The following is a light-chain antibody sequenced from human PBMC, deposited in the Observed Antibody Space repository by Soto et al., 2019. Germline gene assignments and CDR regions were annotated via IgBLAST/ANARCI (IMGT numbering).Light chain of an antibody. CDR1: QSISSY. V-gene: IGKV3D-15*01. CDR3: QQYNNWPPIT. J-gene: IGKJ5*01. Sequence: EIVLTQSPATLSLPPGERATLSCRASQSISSYLAWYQLKPGQAPRLLIYDASSRATGVPARFSGIGSGTEFTLTISSLQSEDFAVYYCQQYNNWPPITFGQGTRLEIK. CDR2: DAS.